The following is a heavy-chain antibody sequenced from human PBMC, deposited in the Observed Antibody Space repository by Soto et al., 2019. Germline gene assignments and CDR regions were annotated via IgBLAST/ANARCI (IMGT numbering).Heavy chain of an antibody. CDR2: IYSGGST. CDR3: AREGEIMFDAFDL. D-gene: IGHD3-16*01. J-gene: IGHJ3*01. Sequence: EVQLVETGGGLIQPGGSLRLSCAASGFTVSSNYMSWVRQAPGKGLEWVSVIYSGGSTYYADSVKGRFTISKDNSTNTLYLQMNSLRAEDTAVYYCAREGEIMFDAFDLWGQGTIVTVSS. CDR1: GFTVSSNY. V-gene: IGHV3-53*02.